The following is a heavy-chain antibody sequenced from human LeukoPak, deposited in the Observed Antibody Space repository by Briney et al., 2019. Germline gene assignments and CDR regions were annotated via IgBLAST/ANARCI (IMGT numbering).Heavy chain of an antibody. CDR2: MNPNSGNT. CDR1: GYTFTSYD. D-gene: IGHD3-3*01. CDR3: ARGGAPITIFGVVIIVSGMDY. V-gene: IGHV1-8*03. J-gene: IGHJ4*02. Sequence: ASVKVSCKASGYTFTSYDINWVRQATGQGLEWMGWMNPNSGNTGYAQKFQGRVTITRNTSMSTAYMELSSLRSEDTAVYYCARGGAPITIFGVVIIVSGMDYWGQGTLVTVSS.